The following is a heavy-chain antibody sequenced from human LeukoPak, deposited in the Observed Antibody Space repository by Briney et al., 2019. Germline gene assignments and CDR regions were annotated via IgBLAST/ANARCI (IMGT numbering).Heavy chain of an antibody. Sequence: SVKASCKASGYTFTAYYTHWVRHAPGQGLEWMGSINPNSGGTNYAKKFQGRVTMTRDTSISTAYMELRSLRSDDTAVYYCARVTLGDSYYYYYMDVWGKGTTVTVSS. CDR2: INPNSGGT. D-gene: IGHD3-16*01. J-gene: IGHJ6*03. CDR1: GYTFTAYY. V-gene: IGHV1-2*02. CDR3: ARVTLGDSYYYYYMDV.